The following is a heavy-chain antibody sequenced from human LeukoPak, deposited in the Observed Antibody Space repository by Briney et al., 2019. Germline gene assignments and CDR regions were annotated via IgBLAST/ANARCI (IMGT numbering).Heavy chain of an antibody. CDR3: ARDGGDDAFDI. J-gene: IGHJ3*02. V-gene: IGHV3-7*01. CDR2: IKQDGSEK. D-gene: IGHD3-16*01. Sequence: GGSLRLSCAASGFTFSSYSMNWVRQAPGKGLEWVANIKQDGSEKYYVDSVKGRFTISRDNAKNSLYLQMNSLRAEDTAVYYCARDGGDDAFDIWGQGTMVTVSS. CDR1: GFTFSSYS.